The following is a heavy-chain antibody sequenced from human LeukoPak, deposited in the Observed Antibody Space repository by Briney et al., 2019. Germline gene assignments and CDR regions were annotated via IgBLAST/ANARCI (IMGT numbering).Heavy chain of an antibody. CDR2: IRGDGSLK. CDR3: ARDSGGFSSVYYDAFDF. Sequence: TGGSLRLSCAASGFTFSNYWMIWVRQAPGKGLEWVANIRGDGSLKYYVDSVKGRFTISRVNAKNSLYPQMNSLRAEDMAIYYCARDSGGFSSVYYDAFDFWGQGTVVTVSS. J-gene: IGHJ3*01. V-gene: IGHV3-7*01. CDR1: GFTFSNYW. D-gene: IGHD5/OR15-5a*01.